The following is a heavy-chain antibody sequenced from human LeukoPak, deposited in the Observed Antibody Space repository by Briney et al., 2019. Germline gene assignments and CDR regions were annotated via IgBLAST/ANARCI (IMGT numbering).Heavy chain of an antibody. CDR2: TYYRSRWYN. J-gene: IGHJ4*02. CDR3: ARDGHAPRSPYYFDY. Sequence: SQTLSLTCVISGNSVSSIGAAWNWIRQSPSRGLEWLGRTYYRSRWYNDYAISVKSRITFNPDTSKNQFSLQLNSVTSEDTAVYYCARDGHAPRSPYYFDYWGQGTLVTVSS. CDR1: GNSVSSIGAA. V-gene: IGHV6-1*01.